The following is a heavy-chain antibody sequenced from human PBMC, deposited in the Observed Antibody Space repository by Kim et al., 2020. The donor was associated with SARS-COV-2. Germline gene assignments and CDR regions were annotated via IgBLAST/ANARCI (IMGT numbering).Heavy chain of an antibody. CDR2: IYHSGST. V-gene: IGHV4-4*02. CDR3: ARWGGYSGYDYYFDY. CDR1: GGSISSSNW. J-gene: IGHJ4*02. Sequence: SETLSLTCAVSGGSISSSNWWSWVRQPPGKGLEWIGEIYHSGSTNYNPSLKSRVTISVDKSKNQFSLKLSSVTAADTAVYYCARWGGYSGYDYYFDYWGQGTLGPVSS. D-gene: IGHD5-12*01.